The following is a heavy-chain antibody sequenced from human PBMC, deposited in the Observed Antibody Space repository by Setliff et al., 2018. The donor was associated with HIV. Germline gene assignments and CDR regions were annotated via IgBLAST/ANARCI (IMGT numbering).Heavy chain of an antibody. CDR1: GYTFTSQY. D-gene: IGHD3-10*01. Sequence: ASVKVSCKASGYTFTSQYLHWVRQAPGQGLEWMGVINPTGGSTTYAQNFQGRVTMNRDTSTSTVYMEVSSLRSEDTAVYYCAREFTTVRGVTITKYFDLWGRGTLVTVSS. CDR3: AREFTTVRGVTITKYFDL. CDR2: INPTGGST. V-gene: IGHV1-46*01. J-gene: IGHJ2*01.